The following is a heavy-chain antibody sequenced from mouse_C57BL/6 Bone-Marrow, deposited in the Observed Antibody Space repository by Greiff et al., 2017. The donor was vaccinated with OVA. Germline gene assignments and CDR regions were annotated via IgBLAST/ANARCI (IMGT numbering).Heavy chain of an antibody. D-gene: IGHD2-1*01. CDR2: INPSTGGT. V-gene: IGHV1-42*01. J-gene: IGHJ1*03. Sequence: VHVKQSGPELVKPGASVKISCKASGYSFTGYYMNWVKQSPEKSLEWIGEINPSTGGTTYNQKFKAKATLTVDKSSSTAYMQLKSLTSEDSAVYYCAREGAYGNYLYWYFDVWGTGTTVTVSS. CDR3: AREGAYGNYLYWYFDV. CDR1: GYSFTGYY.